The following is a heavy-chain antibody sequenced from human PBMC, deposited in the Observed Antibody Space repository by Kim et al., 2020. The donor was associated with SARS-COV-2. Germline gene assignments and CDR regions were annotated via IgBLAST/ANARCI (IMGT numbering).Heavy chain of an antibody. J-gene: IGHJ3*02. CDR3: ARDRARAAAGTTTAFDI. V-gene: IGHV4-39*07. D-gene: IGHD6-13*01. Sequence: LKSRVTISVDTSKNQFSLKLSSVTAADTAVYYCARDRARAAAGTTTAFDIWGQGTMVTVSS.